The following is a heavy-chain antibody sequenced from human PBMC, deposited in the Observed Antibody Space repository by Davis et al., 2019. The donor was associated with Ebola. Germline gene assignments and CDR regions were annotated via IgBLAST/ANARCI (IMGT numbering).Heavy chain of an antibody. CDR2: INPNSGGT. V-gene: IGHV1-2*02. D-gene: IGHD2-8*01. CDR1: GYTFTGYY. J-gene: IGHJ4*02. Sequence: ASVKVSCKASGYTFTGYYMHWVRQAPGQGLEWMGWINPNSGGTNYAQKFQGRVTMTRDTSISTAYMELSRLRSDDTAVYYCARDRYCTNGVCYPDYWGQGTLVTVSS. CDR3: ARDRYCTNGVCYPDY.